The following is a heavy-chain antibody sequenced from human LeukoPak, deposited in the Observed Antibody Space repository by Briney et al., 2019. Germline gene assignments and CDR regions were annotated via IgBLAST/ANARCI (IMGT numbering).Heavy chain of an antibody. J-gene: IGHJ4*02. V-gene: IGHV4-34*01. Sequence: KPSETLSLTCAVYGGSFSGYYWSWIRQPPGKGLEWIGEINHSGSTNYNPSLKCRVTISVDTSKNQFSLKLSSVTAADTAVYYCARVRFAMVRGVIYFDYWGQGTLVTVSS. CDR2: INHSGST. D-gene: IGHD3-10*01. CDR3: ARVRFAMVRGVIYFDY. CDR1: GGSFSGYY.